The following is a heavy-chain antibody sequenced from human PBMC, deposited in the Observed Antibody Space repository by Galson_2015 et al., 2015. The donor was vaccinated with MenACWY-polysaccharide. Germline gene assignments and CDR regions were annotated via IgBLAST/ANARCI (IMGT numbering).Heavy chain of an antibody. J-gene: IGHJ4*02. CDR3: AKASQWGAAAVGSFDH. CDR1: GFSIISYA. V-gene: IGHV3-23*01. Sequence: SLRLSCAVSGFSIISYAVNWVRQAPGKGLEWVAVISGSGTNIQYADSVKGRFTISRDTSKSTLYLQMNSLRAEDTAKYYCAKASQWGAAAVGSFDHWGQGTLVTVSS. D-gene: IGHD6-13*01. CDR2: ISGSGTNI.